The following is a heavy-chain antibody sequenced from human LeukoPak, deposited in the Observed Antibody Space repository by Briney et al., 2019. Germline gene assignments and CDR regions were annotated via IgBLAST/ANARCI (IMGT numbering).Heavy chain of an antibody. J-gene: IGHJ4*02. CDR3: TKSLSVTGTRVLFDF. Sequence: PGGSLRLSCTASGFTFGDYAMTWVGQAPGKGLEGVGFIRSKAYGCTTEYAASVKVRFTISRDDSKSIAYLQMNSLKTEDTAVYYCTKSLSVTGTRVLFDFWGQGTLVTVSS. D-gene: IGHD6-19*01. V-gene: IGHV3-49*04. CDR1: GFTFGDYA. CDR2: IRSKAYGCTT.